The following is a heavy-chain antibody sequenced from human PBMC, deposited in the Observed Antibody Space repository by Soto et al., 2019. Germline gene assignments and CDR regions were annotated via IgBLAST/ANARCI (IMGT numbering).Heavy chain of an antibody. J-gene: IGHJ5*02. CDR2: INHSGST. Sequence: SETLSLTCGVDGGTFSGYYWTWIRQPPGTGLEWIGEINHSGSTNYNPSLKSRVTISVDRSKNQFSLKLSSVTAADTAVYYCARVPGPWGQGTLVTVSS. V-gene: IGHV4-34*01. D-gene: IGHD7-27*01. CDR1: GGTFSGYY. CDR3: ARVPGP.